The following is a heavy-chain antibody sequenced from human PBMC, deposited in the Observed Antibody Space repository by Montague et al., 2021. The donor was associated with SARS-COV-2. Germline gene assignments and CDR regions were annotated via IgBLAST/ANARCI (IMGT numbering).Heavy chain of an antibody. D-gene: IGHD3-9*01. CDR2: INQGGAP. J-gene: IGHJ3*02. CDR3: ARGRPVQGSFRHFDSISSGALDI. V-gene: IGHV4-34*01. Sequence: SETLSLTCAVSRGSFSNYYWTWIRLSPGKGLEWIGEINQGGAPNYTPSLKSRVTISLDTSKKQISLKLNSVTVADTAVFFCARGRPVQGSFRHFDSISSGALDIRAQGSLVIVSS. CDR1: RGSFSNYY.